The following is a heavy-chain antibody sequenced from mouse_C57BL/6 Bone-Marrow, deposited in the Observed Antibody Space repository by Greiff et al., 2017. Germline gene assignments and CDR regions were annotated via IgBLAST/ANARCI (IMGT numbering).Heavy chain of an antibody. CDR2: ISDGGSYT. J-gene: IGHJ1*03. CDR1: GFTFSSYA. Sequence: DVMLVESGGGLVKPGGSLKLSCAASGFTFSSYAMSWVRQTPEKRLEWVATISDGGSYTYYPDNVKGRFTISRDNAKNNLYLQMSHLKSEDTAMYYCARANYYGSSPLVWGTGTTVTVSS. V-gene: IGHV5-4*03. D-gene: IGHD1-1*01. CDR3: ARANYYGSSPLV.